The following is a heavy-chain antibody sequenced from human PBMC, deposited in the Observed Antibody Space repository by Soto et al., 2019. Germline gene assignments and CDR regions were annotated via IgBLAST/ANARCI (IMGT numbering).Heavy chain of an antibody. Sequence: PSPTLSLTCAISGDSVSSNSAAWNWIRQSPSRGLEWLGRTYYRSKWYNDYAVSVKSRITINPDTSKNQFSLQLNSVTPEDTAVYYCARDWVDSIGHYQYYYGMHVWGPGTMLT. V-gene: IGHV6-1*01. J-gene: IGHJ6*02. CDR2: TYYRSKWYN. CDR3: ARDWVDSIGHYQYYYGMHV. CDR1: GDSVSSNSAA. D-gene: IGHD3-22*01.